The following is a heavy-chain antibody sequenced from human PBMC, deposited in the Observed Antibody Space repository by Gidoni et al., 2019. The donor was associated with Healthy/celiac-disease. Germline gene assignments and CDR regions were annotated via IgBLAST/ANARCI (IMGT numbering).Heavy chain of an antibody. CDR2: IIPILGIA. V-gene: IGHV1-69*04. J-gene: IGHJ4*02. Sequence: EVKKPGSSVKVSCKASGGTFSSYAISRVRQAPGQGLEWMGRIIPILGIANYAQKFQGRVTITADKSTSTAYMELSSLRSEDTAVYYCARGGNTYYYDSSGYYFSGWGQGTLVTVSS. CDR1: GGTFSSYA. CDR3: ARGGNTYYYDSSGYYFSG. D-gene: IGHD3-22*01.